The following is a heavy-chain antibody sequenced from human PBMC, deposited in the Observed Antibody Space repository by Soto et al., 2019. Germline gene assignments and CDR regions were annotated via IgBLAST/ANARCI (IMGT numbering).Heavy chain of an antibody. CDR1: GFTFSSYA. Sequence: PGGSLRLSCAASGFTFSSYAMSWVRQAPGKGLEWVSTISGGGHNTNYADSVKGRFTISRDNSKNTLFLQMNSLSAEDTAVYYCARDPEIVVVPAAIPSYYYGMDVWGQGTTVTGSS. D-gene: IGHD2-2*01. J-gene: IGHJ6*02. V-gene: IGHV3-23*01. CDR2: ISGGGHNT. CDR3: ARDPEIVVVPAAIPSYYYGMDV.